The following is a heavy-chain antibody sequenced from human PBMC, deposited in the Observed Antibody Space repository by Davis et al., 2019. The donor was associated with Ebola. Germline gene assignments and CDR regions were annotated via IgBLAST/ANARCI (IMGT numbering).Heavy chain of an antibody. CDR3: ARVVQLLYGYYYYYYMDV. CDR1: GGSFSGYY. D-gene: IGHD2-2*02. CDR2: INHSGST. V-gene: IGHV4-34*01. J-gene: IGHJ6*03. Sequence: PSETLSLTCAVYGGSFSGYYWSWIRQPPGKGLEWIGEINHSGSTNYNPSLKSRVTISVDTSKNQFSLKLSSVTAADTAVYYCARVVQLLYGYYYYYYMDVWGKGTTVTVSS.